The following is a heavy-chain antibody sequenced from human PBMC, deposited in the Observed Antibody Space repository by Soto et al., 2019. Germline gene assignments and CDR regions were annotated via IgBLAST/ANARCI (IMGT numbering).Heavy chain of an antibody. CDR2: ISGSGGST. CDR3: ARTQGDYYDSSGYYSYYFDY. V-gene: IGHV3-23*01. CDR1: GFTFSSYA. D-gene: IGHD3-22*01. J-gene: IGHJ4*02. Sequence: EVQLLESGGGLVQPGGSLRLSCAASGFTFSSYAMSWVRQAPGKGLEWVSTISGSGGSTYYADSVKGRFTISRDNSKNTLYLQMNSLRAEDTAVYYCARTQGDYYDSSGYYSYYFDYWGQGTLVTVSS.